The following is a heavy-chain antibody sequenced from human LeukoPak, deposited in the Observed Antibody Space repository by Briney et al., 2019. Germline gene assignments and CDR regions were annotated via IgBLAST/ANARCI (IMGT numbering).Heavy chain of an antibody. CDR3: ARVGHSSSWYNNLGVDY. Sequence: PGGSLRLSCAASGFTFSSYGMHWVRHAPGQGLEWMGRINPNSGGTNYAQKFQGRVTMTRDTSISTAYMELSRLRSDDTAVYYCARVGHSSSWYNNLGVDYWGQGTLVTVSS. CDR2: INPNSGGT. D-gene: IGHD6-13*01. CDR1: GFTFSSYG. J-gene: IGHJ4*02. V-gene: IGHV1-2*06.